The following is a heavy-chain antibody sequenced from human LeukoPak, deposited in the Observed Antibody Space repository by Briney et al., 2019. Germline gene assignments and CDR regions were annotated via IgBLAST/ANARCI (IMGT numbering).Heavy chain of an antibody. CDR1: GFTSISYW. CDR3: ARARFETTVTTLVRKKDYYYYNMGV. D-gene: IGHD4-17*01. Sequence: GGSLRLSCEASGFTSISYWMSWVRQAPGKGLEWVANIKQDGSEKYYVDSVKGRFTISRDNAKNSLYLQMNSLRAEDTAVYYCARARFETTVTTLVRKKDYYYYNMGVWGKGTTVTVSS. V-gene: IGHV3-7*01. J-gene: IGHJ6*03. CDR2: IKQDGSEK.